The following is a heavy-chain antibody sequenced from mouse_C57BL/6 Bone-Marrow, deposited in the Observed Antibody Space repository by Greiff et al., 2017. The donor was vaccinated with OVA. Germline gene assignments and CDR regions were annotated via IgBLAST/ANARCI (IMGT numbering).Heavy chain of an antibody. Sequence: VQGVESGAELARPGASVKLSCKASGYTFTSYGISWVKQRTGQGLEWIGEIYPRSGNTYYNEKFKGKATLTADKSSSTAYMELRSLTSEDSAVYFCARETVAWFAYWGQGTLVTVSA. J-gene: IGHJ3*01. CDR2: IYPRSGNT. V-gene: IGHV1-81*01. CDR1: GYTFTSYG. CDR3: ARETVAWFAY.